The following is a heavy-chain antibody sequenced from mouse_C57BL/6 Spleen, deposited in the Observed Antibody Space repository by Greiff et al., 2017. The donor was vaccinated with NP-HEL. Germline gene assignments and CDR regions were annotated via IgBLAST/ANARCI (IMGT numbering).Heavy chain of an antibody. J-gene: IGHJ4*01. CDR3: ARRLYDYDEDYAMDY. CDR1: GYAFSSSW. Sequence: QVQLQQSGPELVKPGASVKISCKASGYAFSSSWMNWVKQRPGKGLEWIGRIYPGDGDTNYNGKFKGKATLTADKSSSTAYMQLSSLTSEDSAVYFCARRLYDYDEDYAMDYWGQGTSVTVSS. CDR2: IYPGDGDT. V-gene: IGHV1-82*01. D-gene: IGHD2-4*01.